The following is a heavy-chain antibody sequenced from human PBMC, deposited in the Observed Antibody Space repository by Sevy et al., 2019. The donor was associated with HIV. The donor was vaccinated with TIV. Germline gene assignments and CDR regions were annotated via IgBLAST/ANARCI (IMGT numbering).Heavy chain of an antibody. Sequence: GGSLRLSCAASGFSFSRYGIHWVHQAPGRGLEWVAVISHDGGTQYYADSVKGRFTVSRDNSKYTAYLEMDSLSTEDTAVYFCAKDLFGDYCLCSVDYWGQGALVTVSS. CDR1: GFSFSRYG. V-gene: IGHV3-30*18. CDR2: ISHDGGTQ. J-gene: IGHJ4*02. D-gene: IGHD4-17*01. CDR3: AKDLFGDYCLCSVDY.